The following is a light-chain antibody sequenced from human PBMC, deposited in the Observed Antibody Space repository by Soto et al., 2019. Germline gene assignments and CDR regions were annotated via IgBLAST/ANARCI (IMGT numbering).Light chain of an antibody. CDR2: GAS. Sequence: EIVLTQSPATLSLSPGERATLSCRASQSVSSNYLAWYQQKSGQAPRLLIYGASSRATGIPDRFSGSGSGRDFTVTISRLEPEDFAAYYCQQYGTSPITFGQGTRLEIK. J-gene: IGKJ5*01. CDR3: QQYGTSPIT. CDR1: QSVSSNY. V-gene: IGKV3-20*01.